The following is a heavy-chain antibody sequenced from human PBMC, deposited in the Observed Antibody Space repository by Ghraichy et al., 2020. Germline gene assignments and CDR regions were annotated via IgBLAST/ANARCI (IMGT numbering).Heavy chain of an antibody. J-gene: IGHJ4*01. CDR3: ARGTRPSCNGASCYPLAY. CDR2: IAGNGVDT. CDR1: GFTFETYA. Sequence: GGSLRLSCAVSGFTFETYAMTWVRQAPGKGPEWVSSIAGNGVDTYYIDSVKGRFTISMDSSKTTVYLQMNSVRAEDTAMYYCARGTRPSCNGASCYPLAYWGHGTLVTVAS. V-gene: IGHV3-23*01. D-gene: IGHD2-15*01.